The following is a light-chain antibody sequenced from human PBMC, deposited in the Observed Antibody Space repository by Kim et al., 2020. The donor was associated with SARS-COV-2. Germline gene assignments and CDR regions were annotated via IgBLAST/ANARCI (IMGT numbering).Light chain of an antibody. Sequence: DLQMTQSPSTLTASVVDRVTITSRASQSTRSWLAWYQQKAGKAPKLLIYKASRLESGVSSSFSGSGSGTEFTLTTSSLQPDDFATYYCQQYNSYYQQTFGQRTKVDIK. CDR1: QSTRSW. CDR2: KAS. V-gene: IGKV1-5*03. J-gene: IGKJ1*01. CDR3: QQYNSYYQQT.